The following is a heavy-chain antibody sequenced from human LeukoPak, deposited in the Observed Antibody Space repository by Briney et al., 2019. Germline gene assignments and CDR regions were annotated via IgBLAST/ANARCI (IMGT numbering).Heavy chain of an antibody. CDR2: INPNTGGI. CDR3: ARDPYSNYFDY. CDR1: GYTFTGYY. J-gene: IGHJ4*02. Sequence: ASVKVSCKASGYTFTGYYMHWVRQAPGQGLEWMGWINPNTGGINHAQKFQGRVTMTRDTSISAAYMELSRLRSDGTAVYYCARDPYSNYFDYWGQGTLVTVSS. V-gene: IGHV1-2*02. D-gene: IGHD5-18*01.